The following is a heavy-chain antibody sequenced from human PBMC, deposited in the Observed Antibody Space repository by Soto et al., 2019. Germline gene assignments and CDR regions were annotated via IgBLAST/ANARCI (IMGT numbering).Heavy chain of an antibody. CDR1: GVTFTRHD. CDR2: ISGRAPTT. J-gene: IGHJ4*02. Sequence: GGSLRLSCSASGVTFTRHDVSWVRQAPGKGLEWVSAISGRAPTTFYADSVKGRFIISRDISKSTLYLQMNSLTAGDTAIYYCAKMTWDHSPGGDSWGPETLLTVSS. D-gene: IGHD2-21*02. CDR3: AKMTWDHSPGGDS. V-gene: IGHV3-23*01.